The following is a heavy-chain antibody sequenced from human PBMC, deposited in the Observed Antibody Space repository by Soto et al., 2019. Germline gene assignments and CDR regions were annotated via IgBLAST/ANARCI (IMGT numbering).Heavy chain of an antibody. Sequence: SGPTLVNPTQALTLTCSFSEFSLSASGVGVGWIRQPPAKALERLAVIYWDDDKRYSPSLQSGLTITKDTSKNQVVLTMTNMDPVDTANYYCPLRTVVTGFDYWGQGTQVTVSS. V-gene: IGHV2-5*02. CDR2: IYWDDDK. J-gene: IGHJ4*02. CDR3: PLRTVVTGFDY. D-gene: IGHD2-21*02. CDR1: EFSLSASGVG.